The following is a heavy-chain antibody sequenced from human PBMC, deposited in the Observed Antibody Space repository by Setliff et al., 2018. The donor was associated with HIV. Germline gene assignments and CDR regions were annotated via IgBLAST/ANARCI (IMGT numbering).Heavy chain of an antibody. CDR2: ISSGSSTI. J-gene: IGHJ6*03. CDR3: ARSGDGDYYYYMDV. D-gene: IGHD7-27*01. CDR1: GFTFSRYS. Sequence: PGGSLRLSCVVSGFTFSRYSMNWVRQAPGKGLEWVSHISSGSSTIYYADSVKGRFTISRDNLNNSLHLQMNSLRAEDTAVYYCARSGDGDYYYYMDVWGKGTTVTVSS. V-gene: IGHV3-48*04.